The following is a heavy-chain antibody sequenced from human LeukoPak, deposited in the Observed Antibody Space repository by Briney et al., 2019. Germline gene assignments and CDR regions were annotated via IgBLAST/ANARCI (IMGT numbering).Heavy chain of an antibody. CDR3: ARQVWFGEYYMDV. Sequence: SETLSLTCTVSGYSISSGYYWGWIRQPPGKGLEWIGSIYYSGSTYYNPSLKSRVTISVDTSNNQFSLKLSSVTAADTAVYYCARQVWFGEYYMDVWGKGTTVTISS. D-gene: IGHD3-10*01. J-gene: IGHJ6*03. CDR1: GYSISSGYY. V-gene: IGHV4-38-2*02. CDR2: IYYSGST.